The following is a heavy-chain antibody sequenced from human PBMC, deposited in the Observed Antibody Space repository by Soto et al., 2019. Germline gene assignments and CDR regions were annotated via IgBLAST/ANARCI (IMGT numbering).Heavy chain of an antibody. CDR3: ARDAPGGLLLAMIHFDQ. CDR2: NNVYNGDT. CDR1: GYTFTSHG. V-gene: IGHV1-18*04. D-gene: IGHD3-9*01. Sequence: QVQLVQSGAEVKKPGASMKVSCKASGYTFTSHGISWVRQAPGQELEWMGWNNVYNGDTNYARKFQGRVSMTADSATNRAYLELRSLRADDTGVYYCARDAPGGLLLAMIHFDQWGQVTLV. J-gene: IGHJ4*02.